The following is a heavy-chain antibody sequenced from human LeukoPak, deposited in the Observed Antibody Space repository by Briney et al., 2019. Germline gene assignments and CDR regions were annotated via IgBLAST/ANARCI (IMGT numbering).Heavy chain of an antibody. CDR3: ARPLESYYYMDV. CDR2: ISSKNVI. V-gene: IGHV3-48*04. D-gene: IGHD3-3*01. Sequence: GGSLRLSCAASGFTFSRYSMNWVRQAPGKGLEWVSYISSKNVIYYADSVKGRFTISRDNAKNSLYLQMNSLRAEETAVYYCARPLESYYYMDVWGKGTTVTVSS. CDR1: GFTFSRYS. J-gene: IGHJ6*03.